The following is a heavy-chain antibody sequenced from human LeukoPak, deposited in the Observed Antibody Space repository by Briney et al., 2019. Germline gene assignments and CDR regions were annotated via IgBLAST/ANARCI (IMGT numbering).Heavy chain of an antibody. CDR3: AKFEGALLGNYYMDV. CDR1: GFPFSDFA. CDR2: ISGGGDNT. J-gene: IGHJ6*03. V-gene: IGHV3-23*01. Sequence: GGSLRLSCAVSGFPFSDFAMSWVHQAPGKGLEWVSTISGGGDNTYFADSVKGRFTISRDNSKNTLFLQMVSLRAEDTAVYYCAKFEGALLGNYYMDVWGKGTTVTVSS.